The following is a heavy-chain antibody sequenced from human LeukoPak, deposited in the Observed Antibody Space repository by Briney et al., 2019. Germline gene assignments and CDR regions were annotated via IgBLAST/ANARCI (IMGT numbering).Heavy chain of an antibody. CDR1: GFTFSSYS. J-gene: IGHJ4*02. Sequence: GGSLRLSCAASGFTFSSYSMNWVRQAPGKGLEWVSSISSSSSYIYYADSVRGRFTISRDNAKNSLYLQMNSLRAEDTAVYYCARDLCASCYFFDYWGQGTLVTVPS. CDR3: ARDLCASCYFFDY. CDR2: ISSSSSYI. D-gene: IGHD2-2*01. V-gene: IGHV3-21*01.